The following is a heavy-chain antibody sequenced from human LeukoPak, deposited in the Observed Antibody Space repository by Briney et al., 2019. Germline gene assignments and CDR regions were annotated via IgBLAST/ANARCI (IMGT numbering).Heavy chain of an antibody. V-gene: IGHV4-30-4*01. D-gene: IGHD3-3*01. CDR3: AGGGYYSRVLYY. CDR1: GGSISSGDYY. Sequence: PSETLSVTCTVSGGSISSGDYYWSWIRQPPGKGLEWIGYIYYSGSTYYNPSLKSRVTISVDTSKNQFSLKLSSVTAADTAVYCCAGGGYYSRVLYYWGQGTLVTVSS. J-gene: IGHJ4*02. CDR2: IYYSGST.